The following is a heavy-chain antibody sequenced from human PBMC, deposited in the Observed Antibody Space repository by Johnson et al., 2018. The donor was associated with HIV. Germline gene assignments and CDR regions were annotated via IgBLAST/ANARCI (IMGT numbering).Heavy chain of an antibody. J-gene: IGHJ3*02. CDR1: GFTFSSYA. D-gene: IGHD3-16*01. Sequence: VQLVESGGGVVQPGRSLRLSCAASGFTFSSYAMHWVRQAPGKGLEWVANIKQDGSEKYYVDSVKGRFTISRDNAKNSLYLQMNSLRAEDTAVYYCAKLYAHQFPDAFDIWGQGTMVTVSS. CDR3: AKLYAHQFPDAFDI. V-gene: IGHV3-7*01. CDR2: IKQDGSEK.